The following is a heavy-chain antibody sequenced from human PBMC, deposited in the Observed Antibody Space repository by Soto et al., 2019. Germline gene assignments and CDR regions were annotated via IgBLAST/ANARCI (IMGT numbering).Heavy chain of an antibody. J-gene: IGHJ4*02. V-gene: IGHV4-59*01. CDR1: GGSISSYY. CDR2: IYYSGST. CDR3: ARVGGYYGSGGFFDY. D-gene: IGHD3-10*01. Sequence: QVQLQESGPGLVKPSETLSLTCTVSGGSISSYYWSWIRQPPGKGLEWIGYIYYSGSTNYNPSLKRRVTISVDTYKNQFSLRLGSVTAADTAVYYCARVGGYYGSGGFFDYWGQGTLVTVSS.